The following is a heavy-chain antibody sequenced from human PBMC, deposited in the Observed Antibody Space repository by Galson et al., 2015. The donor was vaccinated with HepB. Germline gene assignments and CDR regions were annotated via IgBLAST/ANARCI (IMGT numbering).Heavy chain of an antibody. CDR1: GFTFSSYA. Sequence: SLRLSCAASGFTFSSYAMSWVRQAPGKGLEWVSAISGSGGSTYYADSVKGRFTISRDNSKNTLYLQMNSLRAEDTAVYYCARRDIGGLNYYGMDVWGQGTTVTVSS. D-gene: IGHD2-15*01. CDR2: ISGSGGST. J-gene: IGHJ6*02. CDR3: ARRDIGGLNYYGMDV. V-gene: IGHV3-23*01.